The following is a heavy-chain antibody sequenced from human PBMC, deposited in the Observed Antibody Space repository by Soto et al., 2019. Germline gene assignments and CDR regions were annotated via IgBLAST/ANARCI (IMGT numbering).Heavy chain of an antibody. Sequence: QVQLVESGGGVVQPGRSLRLSCAASGFTFSSYGMHWVRQAPGKGLVWVAVIWYDGSNKYYADSVKGRFTISRDNSKNTLYLQMNSRRAADTAVYYCGRGGYGDYELDYWGQGTLVTVSS. CDR2: IWYDGSNK. V-gene: IGHV3-33*01. CDR1: GFTFSSYG. J-gene: IGHJ4*02. CDR3: GRGGYGDYELDY. D-gene: IGHD4-17*01.